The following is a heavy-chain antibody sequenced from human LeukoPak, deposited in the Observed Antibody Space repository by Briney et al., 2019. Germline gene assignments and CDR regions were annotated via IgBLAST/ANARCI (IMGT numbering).Heavy chain of an antibody. CDR2: IIPIFGTA. CDR1: GGTFSSYA. Sequence: SVTVSFKASGGTFSSYAISWVRQAPGQGLEWMGGIIPIFGTANYAQKFQGRVTITADESTSTAYMELSSLRSEDTAVYYCARSSVSSSSEYYFDYWGQGTLVTVSS. V-gene: IGHV1-69*01. J-gene: IGHJ4*02. D-gene: IGHD6-6*01. CDR3: ARSSVSSSSEYYFDY.